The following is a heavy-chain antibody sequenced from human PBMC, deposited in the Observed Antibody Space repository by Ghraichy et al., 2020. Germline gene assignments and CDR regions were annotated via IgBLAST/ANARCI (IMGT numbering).Heavy chain of an antibody. CDR1: GYTFTSHD. V-gene: IGHV1-8*01. CDR3: ARSHGMDV. Sequence: ASVKVSCKASGYTFTSHDINWVRQAPGRGLEWMGWMNPNSGNTGYAPKLQGRVTMTRNTSISTAYMELSSLRSEDTAVYYCARSHGMDVWGQGTTVTISS. CDR2: MNPNSGNT. J-gene: IGHJ6*02.